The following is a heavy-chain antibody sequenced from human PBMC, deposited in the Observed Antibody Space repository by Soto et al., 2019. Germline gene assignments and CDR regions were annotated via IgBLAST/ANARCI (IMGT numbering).Heavy chain of an antibody. V-gene: IGHV3-21*06. CDR1: GFTFSLYS. CDR3: VRARATDSRPDY. Sequence: GGSLRLCCAASGFTFSLYSMIWVRRAPGKGLEWVSSISSTSTYIYFADSLKGRLTISRDNAKNSLSLQMDSLRAEDTAIYYCVRARATDSRPDYWGQGTLVTVSS. J-gene: IGHJ4*02. D-gene: IGHD3-22*01. CDR2: ISSTSTYI.